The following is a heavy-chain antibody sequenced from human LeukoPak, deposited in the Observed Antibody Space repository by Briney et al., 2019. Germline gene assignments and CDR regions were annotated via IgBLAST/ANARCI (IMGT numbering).Heavy chain of an antibody. CDR3: AKDQQQLVLFGGGDFDY. CDR1: GFTFSSYG. V-gene: IGHV3-30*02. CDR2: IRYDGSNK. J-gene: IGHJ4*02. D-gene: IGHD6-13*01. Sequence: PGGSLRLSCAASGFTFSSYGMHWVRQAPGKGLEWVAFIRYDGSNKYYADSVKGRFTISRDNSKNTLYLQMNSLRAEDTAVYYCAKDQQQLVLFGGGDFDYWGQGTLVTVSS.